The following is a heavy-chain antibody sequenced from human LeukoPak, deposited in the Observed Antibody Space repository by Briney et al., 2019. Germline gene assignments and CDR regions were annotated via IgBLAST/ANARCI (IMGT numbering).Heavy chain of an antibody. V-gene: IGHV1-8*01. CDR3: ARPYDSSGYDYAFDI. J-gene: IGHJ3*02. Sequence: GGSLRLSCAASGFTFSSYEMNWVRQAPGKGLEWMGWMNPNSGNTGYAQKFQGRVTMTRNTSISTAYMELSSLRSEDTAVYYCARPYDSSGYDYAFDIWGQGTMVTVSS. D-gene: IGHD3-22*01. CDR1: GFTFSSYE. CDR2: MNPNSGNT.